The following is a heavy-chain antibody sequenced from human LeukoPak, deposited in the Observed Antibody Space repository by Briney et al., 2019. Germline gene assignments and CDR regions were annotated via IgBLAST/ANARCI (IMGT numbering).Heavy chain of an antibody. CDR3: ARGGWSGYYLTNSFDY. Sequence: PSETLSLTCTVSGGSISSYYWSWIRQPPGKGLEWIGYIYYSGSTNYNPSLKSRVTISVDTSKNQFSLKLSSVTAADTAVYYCARGGWSGYYLTNSFDYWGQGTLVTVSS. J-gene: IGHJ4*02. CDR2: IYYSGST. CDR1: GGSISSYY. D-gene: IGHD3-3*01. V-gene: IGHV4-59*01.